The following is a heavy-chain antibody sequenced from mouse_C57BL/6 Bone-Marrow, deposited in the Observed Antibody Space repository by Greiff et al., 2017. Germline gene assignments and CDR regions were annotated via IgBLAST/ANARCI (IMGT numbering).Heavy chain of an antibody. CDR2: INPSSGYT. CDR1: GYTFTSYT. J-gene: IGHJ3*01. Sequence: QVQLQQSGAELARPGASVKMSCKASGYTFTSYTMHWVKQRPGQGLEWIGYINPSSGYTKYNQKFKDTATLTADKSSSTAYMQLSSLTSEDSAVYYCARAFITTVVAPYWGQGTLVTVSA. D-gene: IGHD1-1*01. CDR3: ARAFITTVVAPY. V-gene: IGHV1-4*01.